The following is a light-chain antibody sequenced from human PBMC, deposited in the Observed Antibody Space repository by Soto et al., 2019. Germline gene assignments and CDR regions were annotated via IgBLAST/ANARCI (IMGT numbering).Light chain of an antibody. CDR1: QGISTY. CDR2: AAS. CDR3: QQLMSYPIT. V-gene: IGKV1-39*01. Sequence: DIQMTQSPSSLSASVGDRVTITCRASQGISTYLNWYQQKPGKAPKLLIYAASSLQSGVPSRFSGSGSETDFTLTISSLQPEDFATYYCQQLMSYPITFGQGTRLEIK. J-gene: IGKJ5*01.